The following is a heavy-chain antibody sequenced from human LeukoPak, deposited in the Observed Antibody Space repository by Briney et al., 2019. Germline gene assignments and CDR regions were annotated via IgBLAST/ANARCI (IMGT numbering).Heavy chain of an antibody. Sequence: ASETLSLTCSVSGGSVRSDISHWSWIRQPPGKGLEWIGYVHYSGSANYNPSLESRVTMSLDRSKNQFSLGLTSVTAADTAVYYCARNRGWYATDVWGQGAAVTVSS. J-gene: IGHJ6*02. CDR1: GGSVRSDISH. D-gene: IGHD6-19*01. CDR3: ARNRGWYATDV. V-gene: IGHV4-61*01. CDR2: VHYSGSA.